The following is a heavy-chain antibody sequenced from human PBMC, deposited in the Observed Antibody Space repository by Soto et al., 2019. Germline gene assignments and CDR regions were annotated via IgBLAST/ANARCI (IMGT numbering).Heavy chain of an antibody. J-gene: IGHJ4*02. CDR3: ARERVGWGNHDYLDY. V-gene: IGHV3-20*01. Sequence: GGSLRLSCAASGFTFGDYGMSWVRQAPGKGLEWVSGINWNGGSTGYADSVKGRFTISRDNAKNSLYLQMNSLRAEDTALYQCARERVGWGNHDYLDYWGQGTLVTVSS. CDR2: INWNGGST. CDR1: GFTFGDYG. D-gene: IGHD3-16*01.